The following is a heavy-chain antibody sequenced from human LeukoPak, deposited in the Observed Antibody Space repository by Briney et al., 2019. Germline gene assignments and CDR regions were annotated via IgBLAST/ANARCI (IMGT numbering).Heavy chain of an antibody. CDR2: ISDSGST. J-gene: IGHJ4*02. Sequence: PSQTLSLTCTVSGDSISSTSHYWDWIRQPPGRGLEWIGYISDSGSTNYNPSLKSRVTLSVDTSKNQFSLMLSSVTAADTAVYYCARGYDSSAYYPFNYWGQGTLVTVSS. CDR1: GDSISSTSHY. V-gene: IGHV4-61*05. D-gene: IGHD3-22*01. CDR3: ARGYDSSAYYPFNY.